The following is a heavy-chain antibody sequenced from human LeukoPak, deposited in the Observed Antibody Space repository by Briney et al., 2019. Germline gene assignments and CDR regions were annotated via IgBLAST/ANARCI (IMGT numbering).Heavy chain of an antibody. CDR3: ATSRGIQLYGDYFDY. CDR2: IYYSGST. V-gene: IGHV4-30-4*01. CDR1: GGSISSGDYY. Sequence: PWETLSLTCTVSGGSISSGDYYWSWIRQPPGKGLELIGCIYYSGSTYYNPSLKSRVTISVDTSKNQFSLKLSSVTAADTAVYYCATSRGIQLYGDYFDYWGQGTLVTVSS. J-gene: IGHJ4*02. D-gene: IGHD5-18*01.